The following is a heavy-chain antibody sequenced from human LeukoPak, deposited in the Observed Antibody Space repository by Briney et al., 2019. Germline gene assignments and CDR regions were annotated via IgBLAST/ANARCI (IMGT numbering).Heavy chain of an antibody. CDR3: AREVPGHYDILTGPDY. Sequence: PGGSLTLSCATSRFTFSSYWMSWVRQAPGKGLEWVANIKQDGSEKYYVDFVKGRFTISRDNAKNSLYLQMNSLRAEDTAVYYCAREVPGHYDILTGPDYWGQGTLVTVSS. D-gene: IGHD3-9*01. CDR1: RFTFSSYW. CDR2: IKQDGSEK. V-gene: IGHV3-7*03. J-gene: IGHJ4*02.